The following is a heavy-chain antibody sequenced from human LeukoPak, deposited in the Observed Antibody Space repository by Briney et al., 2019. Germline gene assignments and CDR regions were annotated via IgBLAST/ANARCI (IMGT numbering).Heavy chain of an antibody. V-gene: IGHV1-18*04. CDR1: GYTFNRNG. Sequence: ASVKVSCKTSGYTFNRNGMSWVRQAPGQGPEWMGWISAYSGNRNYAQKFQGRVSMTTDTSTNTGYMELWSLRSDDTAVYYCARGVTGTIDYWGQGTLVTVSS. CDR2: ISAYSGNR. J-gene: IGHJ4*02. CDR3: ARGVTGTIDY. D-gene: IGHD1-7*01.